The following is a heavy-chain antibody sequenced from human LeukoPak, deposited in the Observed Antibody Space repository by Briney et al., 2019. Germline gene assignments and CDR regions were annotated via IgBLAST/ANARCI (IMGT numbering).Heavy chain of an antibody. D-gene: IGHD3-10*02. J-gene: IGHJ6*04. CDR3: AELGITMIGGV. CDR1: RFAFSDYY. Sequence: GGSLRLSCVASRFAFSDYYMSWIRQAPGKGLEWVSYISSSGSTIYYADSVKGRFTISRDNAKNSLYLQMNSLRAEDTAVYYCAELGITMIGGVWGKGTTVTISS. CDR2: ISSSGSTI. V-gene: IGHV3-11*04.